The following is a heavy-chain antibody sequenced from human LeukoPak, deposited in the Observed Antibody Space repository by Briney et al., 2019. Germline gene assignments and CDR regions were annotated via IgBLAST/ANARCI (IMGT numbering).Heavy chain of an antibody. CDR2: IYHSGST. J-gene: IGHJ5*02. D-gene: IGHD7-27*01. Sequence: PSETLSLTCTVSGGSISSSSYYWGWIRHPPGEGLEWIGSIYHSGSTYYNPSLKSRVTISVDTPKNQFSLRLSSVTAADTAVYYCARQYAGDTWFDPWGQGTLVTASS. CDR1: GGSISSSSYY. V-gene: IGHV4-39*01. CDR3: ARQYAGDTWFDP.